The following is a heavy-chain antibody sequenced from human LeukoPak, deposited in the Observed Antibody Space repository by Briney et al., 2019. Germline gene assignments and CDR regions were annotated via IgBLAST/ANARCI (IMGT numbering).Heavy chain of an antibody. CDR3: AKIPRGGYMDV. Sequence: GGSLRLSCGASGFTFSSFAMTWVRQAPGKGLEWVSSISGNGASTYYADSVKGHFSVSRDNSKNTMFLQMNGLRAEDTAIYYCAKIPRGGYMDVWGKGTTVTVSS. CDR2: ISGNGAST. CDR1: GFTFSSFA. J-gene: IGHJ6*03. V-gene: IGHV3-23*01. D-gene: IGHD2-15*01.